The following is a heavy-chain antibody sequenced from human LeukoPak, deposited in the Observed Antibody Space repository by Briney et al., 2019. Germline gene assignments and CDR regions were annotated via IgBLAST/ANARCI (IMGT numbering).Heavy chain of an antibody. J-gene: IGHJ6*02. CDR2: IRSKAYGGTT. CDR1: GFTSGDYA. CDR3: TRGLGSGSYYYYYYYGMDV. Sequence: GGSLRLSCTASGFTSGDYAMSWVRQAPGRGLEWVGFIRSKAYGGTTEYAASVKGRFTISRDGYKSIAYLQMNSLKTEDTAVYYCTRGLGSGSYYYYYYYGMDVWGQGTTVTVSS. V-gene: IGHV3-49*04. D-gene: IGHD3-10*02.